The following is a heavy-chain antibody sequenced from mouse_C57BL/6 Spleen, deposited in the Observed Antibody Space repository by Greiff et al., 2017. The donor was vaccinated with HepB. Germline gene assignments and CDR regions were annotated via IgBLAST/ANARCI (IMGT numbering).Heavy chain of an antibody. CDR2: INPRTGGT. J-gene: IGHJ2*01. V-gene: IGHV1-42*01. CDR3: ARSYGSSYGY. D-gene: IGHD1-1*01. Sequence: EVQLQESGPELVKPGASVKISCKASGYSFTGYYMNWVKQSPEKSLEWIGEINPRTGGTTYNQKFKAKATLTVDKSSSTAYMQLKSLTSEDSAVYYCARSYGSSYGYWGQGTTLTVSS. CDR1: GYSFTGYY.